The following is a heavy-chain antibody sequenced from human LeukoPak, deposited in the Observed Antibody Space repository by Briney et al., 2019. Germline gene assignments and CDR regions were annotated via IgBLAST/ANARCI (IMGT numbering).Heavy chain of an antibody. V-gene: IGHV3-23*01. Sequence: GGSLRLSCAASGFTFSSYWMHWVRQAPGKGLEWVSVISGSGGSTYYADSVKGRFIISRDNSKNTLYLQMNSLRAEDTAVYYCAKRRRNGYEDYFGYWGQGTLVTVS. D-gene: IGHD3-22*01. CDR1: GFTFSSYW. CDR2: ISGSGGST. J-gene: IGHJ4*02. CDR3: AKRRRNGYEDYFGY.